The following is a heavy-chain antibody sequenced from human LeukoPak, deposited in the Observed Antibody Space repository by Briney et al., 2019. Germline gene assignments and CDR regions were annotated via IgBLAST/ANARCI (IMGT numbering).Heavy chain of an antibody. J-gene: IGHJ3*02. Sequence: PGGSLRLSCAASGFTVSSNYMSWVRQAPGKGLEWVSVIYSGGSTYYADSVKGRFTISRDNSKNTLYLQMNSLRAEDTAVYYCARSFREFGNGFDIWGQGTVVTVSS. CDR1: GFTVSSNY. CDR3: ARSFREFGNGFDI. D-gene: IGHD3-10*01. V-gene: IGHV3-53*01. CDR2: IYSGGST.